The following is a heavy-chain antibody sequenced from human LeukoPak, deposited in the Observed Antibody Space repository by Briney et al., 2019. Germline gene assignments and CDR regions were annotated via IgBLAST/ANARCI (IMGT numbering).Heavy chain of an antibody. CDR3: ARANALYCSSTSCLLDY. D-gene: IGHD2-2*01. V-gene: IGHV1-2*02. CDR2: INPNSGGT. J-gene: IGHJ4*02. Sequence: GASVKVSCKASGYTFTDYYIHWVRQAPGQGLEWMAWINPNSGGTYYAQNFHDRITLTRDTSISTAYMELSRLRSDDTAIYYCARANALYCSSTSCLLDYWGQGTLVTVSS. CDR1: GYTFTDYY.